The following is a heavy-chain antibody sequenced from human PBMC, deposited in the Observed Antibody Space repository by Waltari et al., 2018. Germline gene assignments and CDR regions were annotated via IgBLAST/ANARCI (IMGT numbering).Heavy chain of an antibody. V-gene: IGHV3-48*04. CDR2: ISSTSSPI. D-gene: IGHD6-13*01. Sequence: EVKLVESGGGLVQPGGSLRLSCVGSGFTFSRENSNWVRQAPGRGPEWLSYISSTSSPIVYAESVKGRFTISRDNARKSLFLQMNRLRVEDTAVYYCARGMGSSWFHSWGQGTLVSVSS. CDR1: GFTFSREN. J-gene: IGHJ5*01. CDR3: ARGMGSSWFHS.